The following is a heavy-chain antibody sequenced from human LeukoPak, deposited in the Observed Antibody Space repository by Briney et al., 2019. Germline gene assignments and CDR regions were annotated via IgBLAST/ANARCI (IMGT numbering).Heavy chain of an antibody. J-gene: IGHJ4*02. D-gene: IGHD1-1*01. Sequence: SETLSLTCTVSGGSISSGSYYWSWIRQPAGKGLEWIGRIYTSGSTYYNPSLKSRVTISVDTSKSQFSLYMDSVTAADTAVYYCARDWNRYAYWGQGTLVTVSS. V-gene: IGHV4-61*02. CDR1: GGSISSGSYY. CDR2: IYTSGST. CDR3: ARDWNRYAY.